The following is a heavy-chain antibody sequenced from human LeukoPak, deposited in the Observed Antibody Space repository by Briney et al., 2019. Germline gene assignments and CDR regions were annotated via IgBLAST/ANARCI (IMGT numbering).Heavy chain of an antibody. D-gene: IGHD5-18*01. CDR2: INHSGST. V-gene: IGHV4-34*01. Sequence: PSETLSLTCAVYGGSFSGYYWSWIRQPPGKGLEWIGEINHSGSTNYNPSPKSRVTISVDTSKNQFSLKLSSVTAADTAVYYCARSVQLWFQGNAFDIWGQGTMVTVSS. CDR3: ARSVQLWFQGNAFDI. CDR1: GGSFSGYY. J-gene: IGHJ3*02.